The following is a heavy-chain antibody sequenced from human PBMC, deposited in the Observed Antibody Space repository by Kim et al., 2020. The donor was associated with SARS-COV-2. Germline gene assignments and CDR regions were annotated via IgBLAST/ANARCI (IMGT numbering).Heavy chain of an antibody. V-gene: IGHV4-4*07. D-gene: IGHD2-8*01. CDR2: IYTSGNS. Sequence: SETLSLTCTVTGAPISSYYWSWVRLPAGKGLEWMGLIYTSGNSNYNPSLQSRLTMSLDPSGNQISLRMTSLTAADTGIYYCARVREGHCTNGVCYYQFDNWGRGTLVTVSS. CDR3: ARVREGHCTNGVCYYQFDN. CDR1: GAPISSYY. J-gene: IGHJ4*02.